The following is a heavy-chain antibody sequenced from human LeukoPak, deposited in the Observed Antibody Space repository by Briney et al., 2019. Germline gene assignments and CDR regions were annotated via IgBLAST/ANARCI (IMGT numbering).Heavy chain of an antibody. CDR2: IYYSGST. J-gene: IGHJ4*02. Sequence: PSETLSLTCTVSSGSISTSNYYWGWVRQPPGKALEWIGNIYYSGSTYYNESLESRVTISIDTSKNQFSLKLNSVTAADTAMYYCAKSGGYGLIDYWGQGTLVTVSS. CDR1: SGSISTSNYY. D-gene: IGHD1-26*01. CDR3: AKSGGYGLIDY. V-gene: IGHV4-39*01.